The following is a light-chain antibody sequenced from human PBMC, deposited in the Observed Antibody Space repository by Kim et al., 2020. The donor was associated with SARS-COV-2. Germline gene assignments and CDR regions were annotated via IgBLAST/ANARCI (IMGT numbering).Light chain of an antibody. V-gene: IGKV1-27*01. J-gene: IGKJ1*01. CDR1: QGINTY. CDR2: GAS. CDR3: QKYDNGIRT. Sequence: ASLRDRVTITCRASQGINTYLAWYQQKPGKLPTLLIYGASTLQSGVPSRFSGSGSGTDFTLSISSLQSEDVATYYCQKYDNGIRTFGPGTKVEVK.